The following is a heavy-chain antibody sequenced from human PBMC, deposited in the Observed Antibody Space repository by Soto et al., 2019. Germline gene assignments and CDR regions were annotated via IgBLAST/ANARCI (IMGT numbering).Heavy chain of an antibody. J-gene: IGHJ4*02. Sequence: SETLSLTCTVSGGSISSYYWSWIRQPPGKGLEWIGYIYYSGSTNYNPSLKSRVTKSVDTSKNQFSLKLSSVTAADTAVYYCARSPLGYCSGGSCFDYWGQGTLVTVSS. CDR3: ARSPLGYCSGGSCFDY. V-gene: IGHV4-59*01. CDR1: GGSISSYY. CDR2: IYYSGST. D-gene: IGHD2-15*01.